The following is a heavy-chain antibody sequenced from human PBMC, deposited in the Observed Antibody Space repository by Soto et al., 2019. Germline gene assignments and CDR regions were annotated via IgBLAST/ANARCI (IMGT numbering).Heavy chain of an antibody. CDR1: GFTFSSYA. J-gene: IGHJ6*02. V-gene: IGHV3-30-3*01. CDR2: ISYDGSNK. Sequence: GGSLRLSCAASGFTFSSYAMHWVRQAPGKGLEWVAVISYDGSNKYYADSVKGRFTISRDNSKNTLYLQMNSLRAEDTAVYYGARDLGVTDYYYYGMDVWGQGTTVTVSS. CDR3: ARDLGVTDYYYYGMDV. D-gene: IGHD2-21*02.